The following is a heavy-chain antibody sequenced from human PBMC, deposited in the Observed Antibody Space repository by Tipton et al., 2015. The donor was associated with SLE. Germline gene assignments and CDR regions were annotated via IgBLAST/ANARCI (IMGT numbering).Heavy chain of an antibody. CDR2: IYPGGSDT. Sequence: QLVQSGAEVKKAGESLKISCKGSGYGFYGYWIGWVRQMPGKGLEWMGMIYPGGSDTRYSPSFQGQVTISADKSISTAYLQWSSLKASDTAIYYCARHVGDGYNLDYWGQGTLVTVSS. CDR1: GYGFYGYW. J-gene: IGHJ4*02. CDR3: ARHVGDGYNLDY. V-gene: IGHV5-51*01. D-gene: IGHD5-24*01.